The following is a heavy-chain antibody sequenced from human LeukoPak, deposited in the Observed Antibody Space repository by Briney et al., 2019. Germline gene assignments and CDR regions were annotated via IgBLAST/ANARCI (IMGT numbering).Heavy chain of an antibody. CDR2: IYYSGST. Sequence: SETLSLTCTVSGGSISSYYWSWIRQPPGKGLEWIGYIYYSGSTNYNPSLKSRVTISVDTSKNQFSLKLSSVTAADTAVYYCARDQGGGGSYYDYWGQGTLVTVSS. CDR1: GGSISSYY. D-gene: IGHD1-26*01. J-gene: IGHJ4*02. CDR3: ARDQGGGGSYYDY. V-gene: IGHV4-59*01.